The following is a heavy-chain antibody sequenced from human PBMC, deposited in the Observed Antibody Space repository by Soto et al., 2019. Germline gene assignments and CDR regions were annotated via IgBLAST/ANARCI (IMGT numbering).Heavy chain of an antibody. D-gene: IGHD3-22*01. J-gene: IGHJ4*02. CDR2: FSSGGDYR. Sequence: EVQLLQSGGGLAQPGGSLTLSCAASGFSFSDSSMNWVRRAPGKGLEWVSAFSSGGDYRHYADSVKGRFTISRDNSKNTLFLQMNSLRAEDTTRYYCAREARYDRGVYHYEGIDYWGQGTLVTVSS. V-gene: IGHV3-23*01. CDR3: AREARYDRGVYHYEGIDY. CDR1: GFSFSDSS.